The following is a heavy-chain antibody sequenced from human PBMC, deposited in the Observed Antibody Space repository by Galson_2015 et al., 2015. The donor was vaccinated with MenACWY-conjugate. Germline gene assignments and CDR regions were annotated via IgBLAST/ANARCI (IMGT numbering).Heavy chain of an antibody. V-gene: IGHV3-53*01. D-gene: IGHD3-3*01. Sequence: LRLSCAASGFTVSPSCMSWVRLAPGEGLEWVSIICSGSTTKYADSVKGRFTISGDNSKSTVYPQMNSLRVEDTAMYYCARSGVGYGERWLDPWGQGTLVTVSS. CDR2: ICSGSTT. J-gene: IGHJ5*02. CDR3: ARSGVGYGERWLDP. CDR1: GFTVSPSC.